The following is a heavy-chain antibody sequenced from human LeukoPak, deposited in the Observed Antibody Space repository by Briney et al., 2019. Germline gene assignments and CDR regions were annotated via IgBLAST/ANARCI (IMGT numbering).Heavy chain of an antibody. J-gene: IGHJ4*02. CDR1: GFTFGIYA. CDR3: ANGWELRSPLDY. D-gene: IGHD1-26*01. CDR2: IGPSGSNI. Sequence: GGSLRLSCAASGFTFGIYAMNWDRQAPGKGLEWVSYIGPSGSNIYYADSVKGRFTISRDNSKNTLYLQMNSLRAEDTAVYYCANGWELRSPLDYWGQGTLVTVSS. V-gene: IGHV3-48*01.